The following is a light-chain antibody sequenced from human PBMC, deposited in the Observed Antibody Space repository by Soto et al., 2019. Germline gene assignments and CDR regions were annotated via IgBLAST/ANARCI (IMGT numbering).Light chain of an antibody. J-gene: IGKJ1*01. CDR3: QQYGSSPRT. V-gene: IGKV3-20*01. Sequence: IVLTQSPGTLSLSPGERATLSCRASQSVSSNLAWYQQKPGQAPRLLIYGASIRATGIPDRFSGSGSGTDFTLTITRLEPEDFAVYYCQQYGSSPRTFGQGTKVDIK. CDR1: QSVSSN. CDR2: GAS.